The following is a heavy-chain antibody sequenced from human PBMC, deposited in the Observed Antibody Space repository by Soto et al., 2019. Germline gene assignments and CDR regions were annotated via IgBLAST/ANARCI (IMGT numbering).Heavy chain of an antibody. Sequence: GGSLRLSCVVSGFTFSSYAMSWVRQAPGKGLEWVSAISGSGGSTYYADSVKGRFTISRDNSKNTLYLQMNSLRAEDTAVYYCAKAYCTNGGCPPYYYYYGMDVWGQGTTVTLSS. V-gene: IGHV3-23*01. CDR1: GFTFSSYA. CDR3: AKAYCTNGGCPPYYYYYGMDV. J-gene: IGHJ6*02. D-gene: IGHD2-8*01. CDR2: ISGSGGST.